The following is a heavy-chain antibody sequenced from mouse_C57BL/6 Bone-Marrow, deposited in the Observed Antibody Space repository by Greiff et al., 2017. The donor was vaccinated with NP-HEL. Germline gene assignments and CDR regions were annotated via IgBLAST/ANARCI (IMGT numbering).Heavy chain of an antibody. CDR1: GYAFSSSW. CDR2: IYPGDGDT. J-gene: IGHJ4*01. Sequence: QVQLQQSGPELVKPGASVKISCKASGYAFSSSWMNWVKQRPGKGLEWIGRIYPGDGDTNYNGKFKGKATLTADKSSSTAYMQLSSQTSEDSAVYFCARGGDYSSWNAMDYWGQGTSVTVSS. D-gene: IGHD2-5*01. CDR3: ARGGDYSSWNAMDY. V-gene: IGHV1-82*01.